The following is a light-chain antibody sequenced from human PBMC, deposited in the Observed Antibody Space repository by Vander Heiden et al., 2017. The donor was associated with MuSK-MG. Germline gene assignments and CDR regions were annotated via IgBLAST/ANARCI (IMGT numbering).Light chain of an antibody. CDR3: QQYNNWPPIT. Sequence: EIVMTQSPATLSVSPGERATLSCCASQRVTSDLAWYQQKPGQAPRLLSYAASTRATGIPARFSGSGSGTEFTLTISSLQSEDFAVYYCQQYNNWPPITFGQGTRLEIK. V-gene: IGKV3-15*01. J-gene: IGKJ5*01. CDR2: AAS. CDR1: QRVTSD.